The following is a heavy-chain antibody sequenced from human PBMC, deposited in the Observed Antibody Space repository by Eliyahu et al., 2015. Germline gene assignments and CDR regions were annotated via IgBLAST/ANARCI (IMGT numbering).Heavy chain of an antibody. D-gene: IGHD6-6*01. Sequence: SSYGMHWVRQAPGKGLEWMAIISYDGSNRYYADSVKGRFTVSRDNSRNTLYLQMNSLRAEDTAVYYCAKEMDSSGILDNWGQGTLVTVSS. V-gene: IGHV3-30*18. J-gene: IGHJ4*02. CDR1: SSYG. CDR2: ISYDGSNR. CDR3: AKEMDSSGILDN.